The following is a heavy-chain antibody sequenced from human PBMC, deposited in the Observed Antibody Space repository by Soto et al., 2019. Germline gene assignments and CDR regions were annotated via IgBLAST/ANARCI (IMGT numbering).Heavy chain of an antibody. V-gene: IGHV3-11*01. CDR2: ISSSGGTI. J-gene: IGHJ4*02. Sequence: GGSLRLSCAASGFDFSDYYMSWIRQAPGKGLEWVSYISSSGGTISYADSVKGRFTISRDNAKNSLYLQMNSLRAADTAVYYCASVIEVPGYWGQGTLVTVYS. D-gene: IGHD3-16*02. CDR3: ASVIEVPGY. CDR1: GFDFSDYY.